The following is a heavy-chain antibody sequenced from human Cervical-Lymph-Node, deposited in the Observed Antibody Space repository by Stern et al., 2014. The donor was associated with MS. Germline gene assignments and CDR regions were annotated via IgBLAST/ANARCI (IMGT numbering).Heavy chain of an antibody. V-gene: IGHV2-5*02. J-gene: IGHJ4*02. CDR1: GFSLNTDGVA. D-gene: IGHD3-10*01. Sequence: QVTLSESGPALVKPTQSLTLTCTFSGFSLNTDGVAVGWIRQPPGKAPEWLAVIFWDDEKKYSPSLQTRLAISMDTSKNQVVLNMANMDPLDTGTYYCAHRRTAFYFFDYWGQGILVTVSS. CDR3: AHRRTAFYFFDY. CDR2: IFWDDEK.